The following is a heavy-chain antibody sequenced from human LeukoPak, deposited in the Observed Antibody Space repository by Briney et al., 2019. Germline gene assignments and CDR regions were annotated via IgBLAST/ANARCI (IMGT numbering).Heavy chain of an antibody. Sequence: GGSLRLSCAASGFTFSSYSMNLVGEAPGKKLKWVSSISSSSSYIYYADSVKGRFTISRDNAKNSLYLQMNSLRAEDTAVYYCARVKGYSYGLDYWGQGTLVTVSS. CDR2: ISSSSSYI. CDR1: GFTFSSYS. CDR3: ARVKGYSYGLDY. J-gene: IGHJ4*02. V-gene: IGHV3-21*01. D-gene: IGHD5-18*01.